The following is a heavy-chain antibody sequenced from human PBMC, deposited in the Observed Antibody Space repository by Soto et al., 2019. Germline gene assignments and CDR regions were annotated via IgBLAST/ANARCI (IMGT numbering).Heavy chain of an antibody. D-gene: IGHD2-15*01. CDR3: AKGGRSHYYYGMDV. J-gene: IGHJ6*02. CDR2: IIGSGGST. V-gene: IGHV3-23*01. Sequence: EVQVLESAGGLIQPGGSLRLSCTTSGFTFVNFAMNWVRQRPGKGLEWVSSIIGSGGSTSYADSVKGRFTISRDNSRNTVFLQMNSLRVDDTAVYYCAKGGRSHYYYGMDVWGQGTTVVVSS. CDR1: GFTFVNFA.